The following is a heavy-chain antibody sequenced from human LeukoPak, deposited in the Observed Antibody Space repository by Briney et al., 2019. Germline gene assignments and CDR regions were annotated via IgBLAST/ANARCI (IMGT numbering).Heavy chain of an antibody. V-gene: IGHV4-34*01. Sequence: KTSETLSLTCAVYGGSFSGYYWSWIRQPPGKGLEWIGEINHSGSTNYNPSLKSRVTISVDTSKNQFSLKLSSVTAADTAVYYCARGPDYVWGSYRPLDYWGQGTLVTVSS. CDR2: INHSGST. D-gene: IGHD3-16*02. J-gene: IGHJ4*02. CDR1: GGSFSGYY. CDR3: ARGPDYVWGSYRPLDY.